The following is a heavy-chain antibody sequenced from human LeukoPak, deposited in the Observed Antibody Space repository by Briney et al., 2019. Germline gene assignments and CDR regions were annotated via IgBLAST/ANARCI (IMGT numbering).Heavy chain of an antibody. D-gene: IGHD2-15*01. CDR1: GGTFSSYA. V-gene: IGHV1-69*13. Sequence: ASVKVSCKASGGTFSSYAISWVRQAPGQGLDWMGGIVPIVGTANYAQKVQGRVTITADESTSTAYMELSSLRSEDTAVYYCARGARTTRTNRLGYCSGGSCYGVDYWGQGTLVTVSS. CDR2: IVPIVGTA. CDR3: ARGARTTRTNRLGYCSGGSCYGVDY. J-gene: IGHJ4*02.